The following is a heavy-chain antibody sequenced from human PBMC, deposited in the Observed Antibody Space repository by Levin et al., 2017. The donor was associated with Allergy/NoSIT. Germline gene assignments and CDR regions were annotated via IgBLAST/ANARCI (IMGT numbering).Heavy chain of an antibody. CDR2: ISYDGSNK. D-gene: IGHD3-22*01. Sequence: GESLKISCAASGFTFSSYAMHWVRQAPGKGLEWVAVISYDGSNKYYADSVKGRFTISRDNSKNTLYLQMNSLRAEDTAVYYCARGRYDSSGYYLNYYYYYGMDVWGQGTTVTVSS. V-gene: IGHV3-30*04. J-gene: IGHJ6*02. CDR3: ARGRYDSSGYYLNYYYYYGMDV. CDR1: GFTFSSYA.